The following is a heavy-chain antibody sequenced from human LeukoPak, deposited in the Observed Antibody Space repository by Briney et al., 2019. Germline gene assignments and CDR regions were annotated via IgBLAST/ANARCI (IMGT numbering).Heavy chain of an antibody. D-gene: IGHD2-2*01. CDR2: ISSSGSTI. V-gene: IGHV3-11*04. CDR3: ARAMTKKDIVVVPAAITTVYYYYYMDV. CDR1: GFTFSDYY. J-gene: IGHJ6*03. Sequence: GGSLRLSCAASGFTFSDYYMSWIRQAPGKGLEWVSYISSSGSTIYYADSVKGRFTISRDNAKNSLYLQMNSLRAEDTAVYYCARAMTKKDIVVVPAAITTVYYYYYMDVWGKGTTVTVSS.